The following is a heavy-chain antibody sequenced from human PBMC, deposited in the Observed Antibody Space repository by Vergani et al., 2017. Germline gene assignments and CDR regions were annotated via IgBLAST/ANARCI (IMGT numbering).Heavy chain of an antibody. J-gene: IGHJ6*02. V-gene: IGHV1-2*02. D-gene: IGHD2-15*01. CDR1: GYTFVGYS. Sequence: QVQLVQSGAEVKNPGASVKVSCKASGYTFVGYSLHWVRQAPGQGLEWMGWINPNSGGTNYAQKFQGRVTMTRDTSISTAYMEVSRLKSDDTAVYYCARDGSGGSPFAMDVWGQGTTVTVSS. CDR2: INPNSGGT. CDR3: ARDGSGGSPFAMDV.